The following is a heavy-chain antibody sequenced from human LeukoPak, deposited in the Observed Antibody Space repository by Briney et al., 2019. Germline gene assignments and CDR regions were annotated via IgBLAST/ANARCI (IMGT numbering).Heavy chain of an antibody. CDR1: GGSISSGSYY. V-gene: IGHV4-39*01. D-gene: IGHD3-3*01. Sequence: SQTLSLTCTVSGGSISSGSYYWRWIRQPAGKGLEWIGSIYYSGSTYYNPSLKSRVTISVDTSKNQFSLKLSSVTAADTAVYYCARAGSGLFDYWGQGTLVTVSS. CDR2: IYYSGST. CDR3: ARAGSGLFDY. J-gene: IGHJ4*02.